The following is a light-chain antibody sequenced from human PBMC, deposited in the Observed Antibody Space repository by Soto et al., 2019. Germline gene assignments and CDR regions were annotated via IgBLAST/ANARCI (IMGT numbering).Light chain of an antibody. Sequence: NEVTKDPPGLSTSVGDSVMIKYRASQGISNYLASYQQKPGKVPKLLIYAASTLQSGVPSRFSGSGSGTDFTLTISSLQPEDVATYYCQKYNSAPHTLGQGTRLEI. CDR2: AAS. CDR1: QGISNY. J-gene: IGKJ5*01. V-gene: IGKV1-27*01. CDR3: QKYNSAPHT.